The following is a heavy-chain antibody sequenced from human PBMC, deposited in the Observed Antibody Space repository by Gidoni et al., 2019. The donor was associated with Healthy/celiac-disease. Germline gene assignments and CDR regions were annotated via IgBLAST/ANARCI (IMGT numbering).Heavy chain of an antibody. CDR1: GYRFTSYW. CDR2: IDPSDSYT. J-gene: IGHJ3*02. Sequence: EVQLVQSGAEVKKPGESLRISCKGSGYRFTSYWNSWVRQLPGKGLEWMGRIDPSDSYTNYSPSFQGHVTISADKSISTAYLQWSSLKASDTAMYYCASSKAVDYYGSGSDAFDIWGQGTMVTVSS. D-gene: IGHD3-10*01. V-gene: IGHV5-10-1*03. CDR3: ASSKAVDYYGSGSDAFDI.